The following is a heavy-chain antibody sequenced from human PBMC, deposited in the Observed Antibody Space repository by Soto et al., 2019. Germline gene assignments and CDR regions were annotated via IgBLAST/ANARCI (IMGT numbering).Heavy chain of an antibody. CDR2: IYYSGST. CDR1: GGSISSYY. D-gene: IGHD6-19*01. V-gene: IGHV4-59*01. CDR3: ARLKYSSGWNWFDP. J-gene: IGHJ5*02. Sequence: PSETLSLTCTVSGGSISSYYWSWIRQPPGKGLEWIGYIYYSGSTTYNPSLKSRLTISVDTSKNQFSMKLSYVTAADTAVYYCARLKYSSGWNWFDPWGQGTMVTVSS.